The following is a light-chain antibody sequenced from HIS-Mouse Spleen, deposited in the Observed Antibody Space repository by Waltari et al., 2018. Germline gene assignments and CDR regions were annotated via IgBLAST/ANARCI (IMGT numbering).Light chain of an antibody. J-gene: IGLJ1*01. CDR1: SSEVGGYNY. Sequence: QSALTQPASVSGSPGQSITISCTGTSSEVGGYNYVSWYQQHPGKAPKLMIYEVSNRPSGVSNRFSGSKSGNTASLTISGPQAEDEADYYCSSYTSSSTYVFGTGTKVTVL. CDR3: SSYTSSSTYV. V-gene: IGLV2-14*01. CDR2: EVS.